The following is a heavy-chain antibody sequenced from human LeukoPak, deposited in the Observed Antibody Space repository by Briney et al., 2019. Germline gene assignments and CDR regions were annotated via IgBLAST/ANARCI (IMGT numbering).Heavy chain of an antibody. CDR3: ARDMPDYGDNLFDY. CDR2: IYYSGST. J-gene: IGHJ4*02. D-gene: IGHD4-17*01. Sequence: PSETLSLTCTVSGGSISSSSYYWGWIRQPPGKGLEWIGSIYYSGSTYYNPSLKSRVTISVDTSKNQFSLKLSSVTAADTAVYYCARDMPDYGDNLFDYWGQGTLVTVSS. CDR1: GGSISSSSYY. V-gene: IGHV4-39*07.